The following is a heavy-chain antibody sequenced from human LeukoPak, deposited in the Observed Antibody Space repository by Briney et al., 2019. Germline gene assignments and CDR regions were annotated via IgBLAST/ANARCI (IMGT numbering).Heavy chain of an antibody. CDR2: IIPIFGTA. CDR1: GGTFSSYA. Sequence: SVKVSCKASGGTFSSYAISRVRQAPGQGLEWMGRIIPIFGTANYAQKFQGRVTITTDESTSTAYMELSSLRSEDTAVYYCARDMAYCGGDCYHFDYWGQGTLVTVSS. CDR3: ARDMAYCGGDCYHFDY. J-gene: IGHJ4*02. V-gene: IGHV1-69*05. D-gene: IGHD2-21*02.